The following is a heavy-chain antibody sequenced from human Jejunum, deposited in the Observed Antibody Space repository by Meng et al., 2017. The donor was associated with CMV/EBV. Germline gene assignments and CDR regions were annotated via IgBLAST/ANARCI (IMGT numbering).Heavy chain of an antibody. CDR1: GFPFRLPY. D-gene: IGHD2-15*01. J-gene: IGHJ4*02. V-gene: IGHV3-66*02. CDR2: IYPAGPT. Sequence: CSASGFPFRLPYMPWVRQAPVMGLQWVSVIYPAGPTYYADSVTGRFTISRDNSKNPLYLQMNSLRFEDTAVYYCVRGRRDIPCFDYWGQGTLVTVSS. CDR3: VRGRRDIPCFDY.